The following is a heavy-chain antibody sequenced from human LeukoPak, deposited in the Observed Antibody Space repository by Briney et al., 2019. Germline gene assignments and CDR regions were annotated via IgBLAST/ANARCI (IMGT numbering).Heavy chain of an antibody. V-gene: IGHV3-11*01. CDR1: GFIFSDYY. CDR2: ISSRGTTT. D-gene: IGHD3-22*01. CDR3: ARVGGTMIVVD. Sequence: GRSLRLSCAASGFIFSDYYMSWIRQAPGRGLEWVSYISSRGTTTHFADSVKGRFTMSRDNAKNSLYLQMNSLRVEDTALYYCARVGGTMIVVDWGQGSLVTVSS. J-gene: IGHJ4*02.